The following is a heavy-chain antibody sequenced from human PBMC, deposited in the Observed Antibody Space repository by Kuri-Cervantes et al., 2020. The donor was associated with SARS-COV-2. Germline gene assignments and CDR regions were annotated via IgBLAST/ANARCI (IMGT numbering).Heavy chain of an antibody. D-gene: IGHD3-3*01. J-gene: IGHJ4*02. CDR2: INAGNGDT. Sequence: ASVKVSCKASGYTFTNYAIHWVRQAPGQRLEWMGWINAGNGDTKYSQKFQGRVTITRDTSASTAYMQLSSLRSEDTAVYYCARVLRFLDPFHFDYWGQGTLVTVSS. CDR3: ARVLRFLDPFHFDY. V-gene: IGHV1-3*01. CDR1: GYTFTNYA.